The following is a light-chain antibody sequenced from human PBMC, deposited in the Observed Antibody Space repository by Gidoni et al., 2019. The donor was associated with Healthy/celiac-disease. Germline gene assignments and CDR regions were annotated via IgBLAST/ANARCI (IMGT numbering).Light chain of an antibody. Sequence: EILLSQSSATLSLSLGDRATFSCRASLRINNSLAWYQQKTGQAPRLLFSDVFNRFPGVPPRFRGRGSVTVFSLTIRSLEPEVCAVYYCQQFSIWPRTFGQGTKLEIK. CDR1: LRINNS. CDR3: QQFSIWPRT. J-gene: IGKJ2*01. CDR2: DVF. V-gene: IGKV3-11*01.